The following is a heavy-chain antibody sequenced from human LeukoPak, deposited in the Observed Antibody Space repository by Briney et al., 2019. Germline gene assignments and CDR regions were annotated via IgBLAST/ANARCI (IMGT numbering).Heavy chain of an antibody. CDR2: IYPGVSDT. J-gene: IGHJ6*02. D-gene: IGHD3-10*01. CDR1: GYSFSSYW. V-gene: IGHV5-51*01. Sequence: GESLKISCKGSGYSFSSYWIGWVRQMPGKGLEWMGIIYPGVSDTRYSPSFQGQVTISADKSISTAYLQWNSLRASDTAMYYCARHKGVRDLSGGSYYFYYGLDVWGQGTTVTVSS. CDR3: ARHKGVRDLSGGSYYFYYGLDV.